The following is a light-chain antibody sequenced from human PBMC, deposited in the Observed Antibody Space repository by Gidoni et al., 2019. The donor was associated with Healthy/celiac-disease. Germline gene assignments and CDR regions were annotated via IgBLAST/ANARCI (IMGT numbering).Light chain of an antibody. Sequence: DIVITQSPDSLAVSLGERATINCKSSQSVLYSSNNKNYLAWYQQKPGQPPKLLLYWASTREAGVPDRFSGSGSGTEFTLTISNLQAEDVAVYYCQQYDSTYTFGQGTKLEIK. CDR2: WAS. J-gene: IGKJ2*01. V-gene: IGKV4-1*01. CDR1: QSVLYSSNNKNY. CDR3: QQYDSTYT.